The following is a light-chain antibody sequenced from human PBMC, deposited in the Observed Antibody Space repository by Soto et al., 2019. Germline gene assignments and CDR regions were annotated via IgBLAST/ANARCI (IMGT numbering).Light chain of an antibody. CDR1: QGISSY. CDR2: AAS. CDR3: HQLNSYHLP. J-gene: IGKJ4*01. V-gene: IGKV1-9*01. Sequence: IQLTQSPSSLSASVGDRVTITCRASQGISSYLACYQQKPGKAPKLLIYAASTLQSGVPSRFSGSGSGTDFTRTVSSLQHEDFETYYCHQLNSYHLPFGGGTKVEIK.